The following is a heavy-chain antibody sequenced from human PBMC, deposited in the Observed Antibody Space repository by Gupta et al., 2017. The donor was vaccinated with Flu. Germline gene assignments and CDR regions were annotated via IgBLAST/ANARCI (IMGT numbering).Heavy chain of an antibody. CDR3: ARFLGSGRIQLHYYGMDV. CDR2: INHSGST. CDR1: GASFSGSY. D-gene: IGHD5-18*01. V-gene: IGHV4-34*01. J-gene: IGHJ6*02. Sequence: QVQLQQWGAGLLKPSETLSLTCAVYGASFSGSYWSWIRQPPGKGLEWIGEINHSGSTNYNPSIKSRVTISVDTSKNQFSLKLSSVTAADTAVYYCARFLGSGRIQLHYYGMDVWGQGTTVTVSS.